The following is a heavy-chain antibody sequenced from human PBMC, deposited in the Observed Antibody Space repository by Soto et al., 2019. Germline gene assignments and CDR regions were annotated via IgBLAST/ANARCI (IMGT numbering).Heavy chain of an antibody. CDR1: GFVYSNYA. D-gene: IGHD6-25*01. J-gene: IGHJ2*01. V-gene: IGHV3-33*01. CDR3: VRGIPSQYTSDWLYWYFDL. Sequence: VQLVESGGGVVQPGRSLRLSCAASGFVYSNYAMHWVRLSPGKGLEWVALIWNDGTKKYYMDSVKGRFIISRDNSLKTLHLQMDSLRAEDAAVYFCVRGIPSQYTSDWLYWYFDLWGHGTQVTVSA. CDR2: IWNDGTKK.